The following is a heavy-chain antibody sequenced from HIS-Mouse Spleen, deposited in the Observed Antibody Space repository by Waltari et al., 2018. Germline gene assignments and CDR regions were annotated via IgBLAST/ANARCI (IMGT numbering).Heavy chain of an antibody. V-gene: IGHV1-2*02. J-gene: IGHJ6*02. CDR2: INPNSGGT. CDR1: GYTLTGYY. CDR3: AREPLRDGYNSYYYYGMDV. Sequence: QVQLVQSGAEVKKPGASVKVSCKASGYTLTGYYMPWVRQAPGQGLEWMGWINPNSGGTNYAQKFQGRVTMTRDTSISTAYMELSRLRSDDTAVYYCAREPLRDGYNSYYYYGMDVWGQGTTVTVSS. D-gene: IGHD5-12*01.